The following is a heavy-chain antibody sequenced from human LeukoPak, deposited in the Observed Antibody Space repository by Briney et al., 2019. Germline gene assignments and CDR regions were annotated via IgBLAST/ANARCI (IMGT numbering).Heavy chain of an antibody. CDR3: ARDQGSSSGVFDY. CDR1: GVIVRTNY. J-gene: IGHJ4*02. CDR2: IYSPGST. Sequence: GGSLRLSCAASGVIVRTNYMSWVRQAPGKGLEWVSVIYSPGSTYYADSVRGRFTISRDKSSNTLYLQMNSLRAEDTAVYYCARDQGSSSGVFDYWGQGTLVTVSS. D-gene: IGHD6-6*01. V-gene: IGHV3-66*01.